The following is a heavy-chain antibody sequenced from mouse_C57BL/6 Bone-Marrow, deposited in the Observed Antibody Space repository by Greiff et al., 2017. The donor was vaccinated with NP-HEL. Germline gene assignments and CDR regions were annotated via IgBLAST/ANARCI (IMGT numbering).Heavy chain of an antibody. V-gene: IGHV5-4*01. D-gene: IGHD2-4*01. CDR2: ISDGGSYT. Sequence: EVKLVESGGGLVKPGGSLKLSCAASGFTFSSYAMSWVRQTPEKRLEWVATISDGGSYTYYPDNVKGRFTISRDNANNNLYLQMSHLKSEDTAMYYCARDRDYDYDGFAYWGQGTLVTVSA. CDR3: ARDRDYDYDGFAY. CDR1: GFTFSSYA. J-gene: IGHJ3*01.